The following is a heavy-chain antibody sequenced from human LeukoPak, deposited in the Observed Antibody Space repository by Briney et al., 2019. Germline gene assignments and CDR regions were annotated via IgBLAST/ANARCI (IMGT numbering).Heavy chain of an antibody. V-gene: IGHV4-39*02. CDR2: IYYSGTT. CDR3: ARPGHSYYYMDV. Sequence: PSETLSLTCTVSGGSISSSSYYWDWIRQPPGKGLEWIGTIYYSGTTYYNPSLKSRVTISADTSKNHFSLKLSSVTAADTAVYYCARPGHSYYYMDVWGKGTTVTVSS. CDR1: GGSISSSSYY. D-gene: IGHD1-1*01. J-gene: IGHJ6*03.